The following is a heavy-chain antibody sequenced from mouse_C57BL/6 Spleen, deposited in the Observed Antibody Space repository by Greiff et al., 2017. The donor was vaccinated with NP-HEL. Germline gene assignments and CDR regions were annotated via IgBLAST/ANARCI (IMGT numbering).Heavy chain of an antibody. CDR3: ARGLTTDFGY. V-gene: IGHV1-55*01. CDR1: GYTFTSYW. J-gene: IGHJ2*01. D-gene: IGHD1-1*01. Sequence: VKLMESGAELVKPGASVKMSCKASGYTFTSYWITWVKQRPGQGLEWIGDIYPGSGSTNYNEKFKSKATLTVDTSSSTAYMQLSSLTSEDFAVYYCARGLTTDFGYWGQGATLTVS. CDR2: IYPGSGST.